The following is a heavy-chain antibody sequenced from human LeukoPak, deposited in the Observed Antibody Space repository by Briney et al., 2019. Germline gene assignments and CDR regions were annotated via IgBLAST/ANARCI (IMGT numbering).Heavy chain of an antibody. CDR1: GGTFSSYA. V-gene: IGHV1-69*05. CDR3: ARGVRSSSWYSYYYYYYYMDV. CDR2: IIPIFGTA. J-gene: IGHJ6*03. D-gene: IGHD6-13*01. Sequence: ASVKVSCKASGGTFSSYAMSWVRQAPGQGLEWMGGIIPIFGTANYAQKFQGRVTITTDESTSTAYMELSSLRSEDTAVYYCARGVRSSSWYSYYYYYYYMDVWGKGTTVTVSS.